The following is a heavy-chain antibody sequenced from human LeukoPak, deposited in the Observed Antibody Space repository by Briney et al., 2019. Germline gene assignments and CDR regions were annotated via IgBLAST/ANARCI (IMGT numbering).Heavy chain of an antibody. CDR3: ARDWWTGYFDY. Sequence: SESLSLTCTVSGGSISSYYASWGRPPPGEGLGWNGYIYYSGRTNYNTSLKRRATIPVATSKKQFSLTLSSVTAADTAVYSCARDWWTGYFDYWGQGTLVTVSS. V-gene: IGHV4-59*12. CDR1: GGSISSYY. J-gene: IGHJ4*02. D-gene: IGHD3/OR15-3a*01. CDR2: IYYSGRT.